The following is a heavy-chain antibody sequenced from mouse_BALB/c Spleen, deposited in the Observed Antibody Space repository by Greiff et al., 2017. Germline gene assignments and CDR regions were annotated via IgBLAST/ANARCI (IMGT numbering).Heavy chain of an antibody. J-gene: IGHJ4*01. V-gene: IGHV5-12-2*01. CDR2: ISNGGGST. CDR1: GFTFSSYT. Sequence: EVQRVESGGGLVQPGGSLKLSCAASGFTFSSYTMSWVRQTPEKRLEWVAYISNGGGSTYYPDTVKGRFTISRDNAKNTLYLQMSSLKSEDTAMYYCARRPYDSYYVEAMDYWGQGTSVTVSS. D-gene: IGHD2-3*01. CDR3: ARRPYDSYYVEAMDY.